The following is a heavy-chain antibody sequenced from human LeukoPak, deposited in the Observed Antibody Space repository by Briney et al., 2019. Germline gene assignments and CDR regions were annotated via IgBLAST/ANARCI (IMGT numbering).Heavy chain of an antibody. V-gene: IGHV1-2*02. J-gene: IGHJ5*02. D-gene: IGHD2-2*02. CDR2: INPNSGGT. CDR1: GYTFTGYY. Sequence: ASVKVSCKASGYTFTGYYMHWVRQAPGQGLEWMGWINPNSGGTNYAQKFQGRVTMTRDTSISTAYMELSRLRSDDTAVYYCXXEGYCSSTSCYRFDPWGQGTLVTVSS. CDR3: XXEGYCSSTSCYRFDP.